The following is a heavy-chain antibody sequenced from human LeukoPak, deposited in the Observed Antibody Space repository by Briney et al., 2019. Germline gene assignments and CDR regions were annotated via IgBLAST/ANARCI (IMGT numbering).Heavy chain of an antibody. V-gene: IGHV4-59*01. Sequence: SETLSLTCTVSGGSISSYYWSWIRQPPGKGLEWIGYIYYSGSTNYNPSLKSRVTISVDTSKNQFSPKLSSVTAADTAVYYCARVGSSLYFDYWGQGTLVTVSS. J-gene: IGHJ4*02. CDR1: GGSISSYY. CDR2: IYYSGST. D-gene: IGHD6-13*01. CDR3: ARVGSSLYFDY.